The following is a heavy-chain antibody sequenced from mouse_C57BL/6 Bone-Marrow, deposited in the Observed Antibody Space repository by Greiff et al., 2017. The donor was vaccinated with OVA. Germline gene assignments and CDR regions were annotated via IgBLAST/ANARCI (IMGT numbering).Heavy chain of an antibody. Sequence: EVKVVESGGGLVQPGGSLKLSCAASGFTFSDYGMAWVRQAPRKGPEWVAFISNLAYSIYYADTVTGRFTISRENAKNTLYLEMSSLRSEDTAMYYCARTGEEDYFDYWGQGTTLTVSS. D-gene: IGHD3-1*01. CDR2: ISNLAYSI. J-gene: IGHJ2*01. CDR3: ARTGEEDYFDY. V-gene: IGHV5-15*01. CDR1: GFTFSDYG.